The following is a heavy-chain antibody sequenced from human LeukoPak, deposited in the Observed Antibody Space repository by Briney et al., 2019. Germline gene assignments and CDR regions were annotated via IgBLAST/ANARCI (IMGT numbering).Heavy chain of an antibody. V-gene: IGHV4-38-2*02. CDR3: ARGYSGYDYGY. D-gene: IGHD5-12*01. J-gene: IGHJ4*02. CDR2: IYHSGST. Sequence: PSETLSLTCTVSGYSISSGYYWGWIRQPPGKGLEWIGSIYHSGSTNYNPSPKSRVTISVDTSKNQFSLKLSSVTAADTAVYYCARGYSGYDYGYWGQGTLVTVSS. CDR1: GYSISSGYY.